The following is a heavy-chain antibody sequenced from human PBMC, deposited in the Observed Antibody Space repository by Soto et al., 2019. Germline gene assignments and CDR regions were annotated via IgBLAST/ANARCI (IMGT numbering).Heavy chain of an antibody. Sequence: QVQLVQSGAEVKKPGASVKVSCKASGYIFTNNDVSWVRQATGQGLEWMGWMNPGSGDTGYAQKFQGRVTMTMNISIATAYMELSSLRADDTAIYYCARMASFGSLNWFDPWGQGTLVTVSS. V-gene: IGHV1-8*01. CDR1: GYIFTNND. J-gene: IGHJ5*02. CDR3: ARMASFGSLNWFDP. D-gene: IGHD5-18*01. CDR2: MNPGSGDT.